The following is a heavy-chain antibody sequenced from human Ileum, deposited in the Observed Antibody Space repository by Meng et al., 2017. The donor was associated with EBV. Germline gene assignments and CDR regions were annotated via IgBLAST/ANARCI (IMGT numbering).Heavy chain of an antibody. D-gene: IGHD3-22*01. CDR1: GGSIISSKW. Sequence: LREARPQLVNPAGALALTAAVSGGSIISSKWWSWVRQSPGTGLEWIGEIYHHGTTNYNPSLKSRVTISVDTSKNKFFLNLTSLTAADTAVYYCARLDSSGYYFGGWFDPWGQGILVTAPQ. J-gene: IGHJ5*02. V-gene: IGHV4-4*02. CDR2: IYHHGTT. CDR3: ARLDSSGYYFGGWFDP.